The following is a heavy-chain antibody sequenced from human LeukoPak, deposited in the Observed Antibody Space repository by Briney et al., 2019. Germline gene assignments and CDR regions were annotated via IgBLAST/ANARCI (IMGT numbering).Heavy chain of an antibody. D-gene: IGHD6-13*01. CDR1: GFTFSSYG. CDR3: AKDARGGSSRWFYDHSAMDV. Sequence: PGGCLSLSCAASGFTFSSYGMHWVRQAPGKGLEGVAVISYDGSEKYYADSVKGRFTISRDNSKNTLYLQMTSLRAEDTAVYYWAKDARGGSSRWFYDHSAMDVWGQGTTVTVSS. V-gene: IGHV3-30*18. J-gene: IGHJ6*02. CDR2: ISYDGSEK.